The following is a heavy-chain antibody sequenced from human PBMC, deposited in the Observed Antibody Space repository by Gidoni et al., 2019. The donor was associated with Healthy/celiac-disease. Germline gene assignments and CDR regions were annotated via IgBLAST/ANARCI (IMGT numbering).Heavy chain of an antibody. Sequence: QVQLQQWGAGLLKPSETLSLTCAVYGGSFSGYYWSWIRQPPGKGLEWIGEINHSGSTNYNPSLKSRVTISVDTSKNQFSLKLSSVTAADTAVYYCARKRLYCSGGSCYFLNTYGWGWFDPWGQGTLVTVSS. CDR3: ARKRLYCSGGSCYFLNTYGWGWFDP. CDR2: INHSGST. D-gene: IGHD2-15*01. J-gene: IGHJ5*02. V-gene: IGHV4-34*01. CDR1: GGSFSGYY.